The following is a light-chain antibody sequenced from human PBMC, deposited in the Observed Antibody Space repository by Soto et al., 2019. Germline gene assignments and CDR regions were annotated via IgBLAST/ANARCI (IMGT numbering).Light chain of an antibody. J-gene: IGKJ1*01. CDR2: DAS. CDR1: QRVSRS. CDR3: LRRSNWQPT. V-gene: IGKV3-11*01. Sequence: EIVLTPSPATLSLSPGERATLSCRASQRVSRSLAWYQQKPGQAPRLLIYDASNRATDIPARFSGSGSGTDFSLPISSIEREDFAVDYCLRRSNWQPTFGQGTKVEIK.